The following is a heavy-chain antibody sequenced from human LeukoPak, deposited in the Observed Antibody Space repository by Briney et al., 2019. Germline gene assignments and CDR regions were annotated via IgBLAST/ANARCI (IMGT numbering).Heavy chain of an antibody. D-gene: IGHD2-15*01. CDR1: GYSISSGYY. J-gene: IGHJ4*02. CDR3: ARVCSSGRCLDY. Sequence: SETLSLTCTVSGYSISSGYYWAWMRQPPGKGLEWIGSINHSGSTYYNPSLKSRVTVSVNTSKNQVSLRLSSVTAADTAVYYCARVCSSGRCLDYWGQGTLVTVSS. V-gene: IGHV4-38-2*02. CDR2: INHSGST.